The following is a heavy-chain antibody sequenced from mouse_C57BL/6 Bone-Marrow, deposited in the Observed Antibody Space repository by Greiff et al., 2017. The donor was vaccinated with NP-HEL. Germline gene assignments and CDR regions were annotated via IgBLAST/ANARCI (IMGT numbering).Heavy chain of an antibody. D-gene: IGHD1-2*01. Sequence: QVHVKQSGPGLVQPSQSLSITCTASGFSLTSYGVHWVRQSPGKGLEWLGVIWRGGSTDYNAAFMSRLSITTDNSKSQVYFKMNRLQADDTAIYDGAKNGYYGDFDYWGQGTTLTVSS. CDR1: GFSLTSYG. CDR2: IWRGGST. CDR3: AKNGYYGDFDY. J-gene: IGHJ2*01. V-gene: IGHV2-5*01.